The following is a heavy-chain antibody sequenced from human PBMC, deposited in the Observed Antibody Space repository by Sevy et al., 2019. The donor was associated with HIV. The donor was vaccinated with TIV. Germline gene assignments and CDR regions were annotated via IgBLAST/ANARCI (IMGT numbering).Heavy chain of an antibody. J-gene: IGHJ4*02. CDR2: IYHSGST. Sequence: SETLSLTCAVSGYSISSGYYWGWIRQPPGKGLEWIGSIYHSGSTYYNPSLKSRVTISVDTSKNKFSLKLSSVTAADTAVYYCAGILYDILTGYQYYFDYWGQGTLVTVSS. CDR3: AGILYDILTGYQYYFDY. CDR1: GYSISSGYY. D-gene: IGHD3-9*01. V-gene: IGHV4-38-2*01.